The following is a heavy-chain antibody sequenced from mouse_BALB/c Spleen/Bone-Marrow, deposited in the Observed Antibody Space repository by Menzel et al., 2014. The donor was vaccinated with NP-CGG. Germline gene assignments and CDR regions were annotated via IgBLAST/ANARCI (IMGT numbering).Heavy chain of an antibody. CDR3: ARQSYEGFAY. CDR2: ISNGGGST. V-gene: IGHV5-12-2*01. J-gene: IGHJ3*01. Sequence: DVHLVESGGNLVQPGGSLKLSCAASGFTFSSYTMSWVRQTPEKRLEWVAYISNGGGSTYYPDTVKGRFTISRDNATNTLYLQMSSLKSEDTAMYYCARQSYEGFAYWGQGTLVTVSA. CDR1: GFTFSSYT. D-gene: IGHD2-3*01.